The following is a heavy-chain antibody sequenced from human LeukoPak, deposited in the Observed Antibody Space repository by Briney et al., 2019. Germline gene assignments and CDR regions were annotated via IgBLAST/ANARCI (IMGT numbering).Heavy chain of an antibody. J-gene: IGHJ4*02. Sequence: PGGSLRLSCAASGFTFSSYGMRWVRQAPGKGLEWVAFIRYDGSSKYYADSVKGRFTISRDNSKNTLYLQMNSLRAEDTAVYYCAKDLPYYDSSGYWGISYWGQGTLVTVSS. CDR1: GFTFSSYG. CDR2: IRYDGSSK. CDR3: AKDLPYYDSSGYWGISY. V-gene: IGHV3-30*02. D-gene: IGHD3-22*01.